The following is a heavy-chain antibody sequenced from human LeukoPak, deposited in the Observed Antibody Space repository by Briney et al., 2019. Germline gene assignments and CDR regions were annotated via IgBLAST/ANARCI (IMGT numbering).Heavy chain of an antibody. CDR2: IKQDGSEK. D-gene: IGHD6-19*01. J-gene: IGHJ6*02. CDR3: ARPGIAVAGKDYGMDV. V-gene: IGHV3-7*01. CDR1: GFTFSNYW. Sequence: GGSLRLSCAASGFTFSNYWMGWVRQAPGKGLEWVANIKQDGSEKRYVDPVKGRFTISRDNAKDSLYLQMNSLRAEDTAVYYCARPGIAVAGKDYGMDVWGQGTTVTVSS.